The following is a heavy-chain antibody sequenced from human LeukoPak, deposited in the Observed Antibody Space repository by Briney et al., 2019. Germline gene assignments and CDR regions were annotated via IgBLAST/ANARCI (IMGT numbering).Heavy chain of an antibody. CDR1: GYTFTSYE. Sequence: ASVKVSCKVSGYTFTSYEINWVRQATGKGLDWMGWMNPNSGNTADAQKFQGRVTMTRNTSISTAYMELSSLRSEDTAVYYCARGFEYSSSSILWGQGTLVTVSS. V-gene: IGHV1-8*01. CDR2: MNPNSGNT. CDR3: ARGFEYSSSSIL. J-gene: IGHJ4*02. D-gene: IGHD6-6*01.